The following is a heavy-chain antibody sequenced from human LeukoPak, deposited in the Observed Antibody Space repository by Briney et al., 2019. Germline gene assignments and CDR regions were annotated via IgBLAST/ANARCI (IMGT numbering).Heavy chain of an antibody. CDR3: AREHNWNPNWFDP. CDR1: GYTFTGYY. J-gene: IGHJ5*02. Sequence: GASVKVSCKASGYTFTGYYMHWVRQAPGQGLEWMGWINPNSGGTNYAQKFQGRVTMTRDTSISTAYMELSRLRSDDTAVYYCAREHNWNPNWFDPWGQGTLVTVSS. V-gene: IGHV1-2*02. CDR2: INPNSGGT. D-gene: IGHD1-20*01.